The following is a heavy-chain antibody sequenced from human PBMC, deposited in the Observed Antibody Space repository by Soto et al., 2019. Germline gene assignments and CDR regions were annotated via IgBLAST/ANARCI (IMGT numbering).Heavy chain of an antibody. D-gene: IGHD3-22*01. CDR3: TRSRGFGGMDV. CDR2: ISGSGDGT. V-gene: IGHV3-23*01. CDR1: GFTVNSHV. Sequence: PGGSLRLSCAASGFTVNSHVMSWVRQAPGKGLEWVSSISGSGDGTYYGDSVKGRFTISRDSSSSTVYLEMKNLRGEDTAVYFCTRSRGFGGMDVCGPGTTVTVS. J-gene: IGHJ6*02.